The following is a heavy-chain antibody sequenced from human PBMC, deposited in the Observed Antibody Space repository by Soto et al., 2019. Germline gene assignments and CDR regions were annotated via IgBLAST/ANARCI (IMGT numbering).Heavy chain of an antibody. Sequence: QVQLQESGPGLVKPSETLSLTCTVSGGSISSYYWSCIRQPPGKGLVWIGYIYYSGSTNYNPSLKSRVTISVDTSKNQFSLKLSSVTAADTAVYYCARMTCDDYFDYWGQGTLVTVSS. CDR1: GGSISSYY. J-gene: IGHJ4*02. CDR3: ARMTCDDYFDY. D-gene: IGHD2-21*02. V-gene: IGHV4-59*01. CDR2: IYYSGST.